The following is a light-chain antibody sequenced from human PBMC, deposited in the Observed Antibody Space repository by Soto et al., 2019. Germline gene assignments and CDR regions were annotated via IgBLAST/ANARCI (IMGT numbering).Light chain of an antibody. J-gene: IGKJ4*02. CDR1: QGISNW. CDR2: TAS. CDR3: QHANRLPLT. Sequence: DLQMTQSPSSVSASVGDRVSITCRAIQGISNWLAWYQQKPGRAPKLLIYTASSLQSGAPSRFSGTGSGTVFALTISTLQPEDVATYYCQHANRLPLTFGGGTKVDIK. V-gene: IGKV1-12*01.